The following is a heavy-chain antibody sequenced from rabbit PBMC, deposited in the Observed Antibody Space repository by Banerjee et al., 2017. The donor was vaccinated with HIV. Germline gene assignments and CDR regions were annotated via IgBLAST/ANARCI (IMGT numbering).Heavy chain of an antibody. J-gene: IGHJ6*01. CDR2: IDAGSGSA. CDR1: GFTLSSSYY. CDR3: ARTYDSYYYGMDL. Sequence: QSLEESGGGLVQPEGSLTLTCTASGFTLSSSYYMCWVRQAPGKGLEWIGCIDAGSGSAYYASWAKGRFTISKTSSTTVTLQMTSLTAADTATYFCARTYDSYYYGMDLWGPGTLVTVS. D-gene: IGHD5-1*01. V-gene: IGHV1S40*01.